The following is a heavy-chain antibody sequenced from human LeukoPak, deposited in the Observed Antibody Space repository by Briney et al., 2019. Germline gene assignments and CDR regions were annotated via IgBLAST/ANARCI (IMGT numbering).Heavy chain of an antibody. Sequence: SETLSLTCTVSGGSVSSDYWSWIRQPPGKGLEWIGWTSYSGSSNYSPSLKSRVTLSVGTSKNQFSLKLSSVTAADTAVYYCARGGASSKFFDYWGQGTLVTVSS. CDR1: GGSVSSDY. V-gene: IGHV4-59*02. J-gene: IGHJ4*02. CDR3: ARGGASSKFFDY. CDR2: TSYSGSS. D-gene: IGHD6-6*01.